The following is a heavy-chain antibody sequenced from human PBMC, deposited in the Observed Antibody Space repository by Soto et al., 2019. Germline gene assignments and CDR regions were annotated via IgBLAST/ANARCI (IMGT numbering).Heavy chain of an antibody. Sequence: QVQLVQSGAEVKKPGSSVKVSCKASGGTFSKYVINWVRQAPGRGLEWMGGINPIFGTATYAQKFQGRVTITADKSAATAYIEVSGLRTDDTVVYYCARGWETVGSTTAFAYWGQGTLVTVSS. CDR3: ARGWETVGSTTAFAY. CDR1: GGTFSKYV. CDR2: INPIFGTA. J-gene: IGHJ4*02. V-gene: IGHV1-69*06. D-gene: IGHD1-26*01.